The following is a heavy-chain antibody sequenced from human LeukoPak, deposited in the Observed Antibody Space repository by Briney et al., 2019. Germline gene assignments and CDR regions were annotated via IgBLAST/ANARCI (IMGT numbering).Heavy chain of an antibody. CDR3: ARRRVLSVARALDY. CDR1: GFTFSSFT. V-gene: IGHV3-48*04. J-gene: IGHJ4*02. Sequence: VQPGGSLRLSCAATGFTFSSFTMNWVRPAPGKGLEWVSSISGTTDTIYYADSVKGRFTISRNNANNSVSLQMNSLRPEDTAVYFCARRRVLSVARALDYWGQGTLVTVSS. D-gene: IGHD4/OR15-4a*01. CDR2: ISGTTDTI.